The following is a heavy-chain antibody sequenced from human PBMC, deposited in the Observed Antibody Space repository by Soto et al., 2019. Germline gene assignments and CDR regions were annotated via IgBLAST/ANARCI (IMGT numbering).Heavy chain of an antibody. J-gene: IGHJ4*02. Sequence: SETLSLTCTVSGGSISSYYWSWIRQPPGKGLEWIGYIYYSGSTSYNPSLKSRVTISVDTSKNQFSLKLSSVTAADTAVYYCARLIMGEVIRNFDYWGQGTLVTVSS. V-gene: IGHV4-59*08. CDR2: IYYSGST. CDR1: GGSISSYY. D-gene: IGHD3-22*01. CDR3: ARLIMGEVIRNFDY.